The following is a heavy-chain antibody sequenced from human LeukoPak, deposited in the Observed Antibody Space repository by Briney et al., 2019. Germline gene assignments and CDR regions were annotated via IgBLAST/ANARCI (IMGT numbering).Heavy chain of an antibody. CDR1: GGSFSGYY. J-gene: IGHJ6*03. CDR2: IYYSGST. CDR3: ARDERAVTPYYYYYYMDV. Sequence: SETLSLTCAVYGGSFSGYYWSWIRQPPGKGLEWIGSIYYSGSTYYNPSLKSRVTISVDTSKNQFSLKLSSVTAADTAVYYCARDERAVTPYYYYYYMDVWGKGTTVTVSS. D-gene: IGHD4-17*01. V-gene: IGHV4-34*01.